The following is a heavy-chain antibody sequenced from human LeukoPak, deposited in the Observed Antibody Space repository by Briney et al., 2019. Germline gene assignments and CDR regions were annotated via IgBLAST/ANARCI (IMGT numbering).Heavy chain of an antibody. CDR2: ISGSGGST. V-gene: IGHV3-23*01. CDR1: GFTFSSYA. J-gene: IGHJ4*02. Sequence: GGSLRLSCAASGFTFSSYAMSWVRQAPGKGLEWVSAISGSGGSTYYADSVKGRFTISRDNSKNTLYLQMNSLRAEDTAVYYCAKATTLPSITMVRGVSIDYWGQGTLVTVSS. CDR3: AKATTLPSITMVRGVSIDY. D-gene: IGHD3-10*01.